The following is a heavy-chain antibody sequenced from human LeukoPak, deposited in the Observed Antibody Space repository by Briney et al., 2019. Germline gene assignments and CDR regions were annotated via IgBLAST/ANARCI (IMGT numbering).Heavy chain of an antibody. CDR2: IEQDGSEK. D-gene: IGHD3-22*01. CDR1: GFTFSSYW. CDR3: ATDTSGYTAPVDF. Sequence: PGGSLRLSCVASGFTFSSYWMNWIRKAPGKGLEWVANIEQDGSEKYYVDSVRGRFASSRDNAKNSLYLQMNSLRVEDTAVYYCATDTSGYTAPVDFWGQGTLVTVSS. V-gene: IGHV3-7*03. J-gene: IGHJ4*02.